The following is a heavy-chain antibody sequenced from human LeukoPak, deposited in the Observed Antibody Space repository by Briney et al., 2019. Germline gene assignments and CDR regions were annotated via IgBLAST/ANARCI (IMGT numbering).Heavy chain of an antibody. Sequence: GASVKVSCKASGYTFTGYYMHWVRQAPGQGLEWMGRIIPIFGTANYAQKFQGRVTITTDESTSTAYMELSSLRSEDTAVYYCARDGFGELLYHEFDYWGQGTLVTVSS. V-gene: IGHV1-69*05. CDR1: GYTFTGYY. CDR3: ARDGFGELLYHEFDY. D-gene: IGHD3-10*01. J-gene: IGHJ4*02. CDR2: IIPIFGTA.